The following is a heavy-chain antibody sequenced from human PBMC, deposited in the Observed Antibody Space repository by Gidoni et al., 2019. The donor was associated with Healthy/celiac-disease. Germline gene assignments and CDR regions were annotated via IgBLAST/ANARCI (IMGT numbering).Heavy chain of an antibody. Sequence: QVQLVQSGAEVKKPGASVKVPCKASGYTFTGYYMHWVRQAPGQGLEWMGRINPNSGGTNYAQKFQGRVTMTRDTSISTAYMELSRLRSDDTAVYYCARFLPPQLGAGNAFDIWGQGTMVTVSS. D-gene: IGHD6-25*01. V-gene: IGHV1-2*06. J-gene: IGHJ3*02. CDR3: ARFLPPQLGAGNAFDI. CDR1: GYTFTGYY. CDR2: INPNSGGT.